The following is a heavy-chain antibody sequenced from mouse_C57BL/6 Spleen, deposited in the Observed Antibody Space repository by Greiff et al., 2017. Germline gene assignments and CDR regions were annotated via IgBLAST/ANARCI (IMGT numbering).Heavy chain of an antibody. CDR3: TRKEFAY. CDR1: GYTFTDYE. Sequence: QVHVKQSGAELVRPGASVTLSCKASGYTFTDYEMHWVKQTPVHGLEWIGAIDPETGGTAYNQKFKGKAILTADKSSSTAYMELRSLTSEDSAVYYCTRKEFAYWGQGTLVTVSA. J-gene: IGHJ3*01. CDR2: IDPETGGT. V-gene: IGHV1-15*01.